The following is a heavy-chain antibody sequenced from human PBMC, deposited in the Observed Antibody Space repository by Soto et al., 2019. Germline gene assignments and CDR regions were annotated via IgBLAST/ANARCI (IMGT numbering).Heavy chain of an antibody. CDR1: GGSISSSSYY. J-gene: IGHJ5*02. V-gene: IGHV4-39*01. D-gene: IGHD5-18*01. CDR3: ARLSLGGYSYGYAPSGFDP. CDR2: IYYSGST. Sequence: QLQLQESGPGLVKPSETLSLTCTVSGGSISSSSYYWGWIRQPPGKGLEWIGSIYYSGSTYYNPSLKSRVTISVDTSKNQFSLKLSSVTAADTAVYYCARLSLGGYSYGYAPSGFDPWGQGTLVTVSS.